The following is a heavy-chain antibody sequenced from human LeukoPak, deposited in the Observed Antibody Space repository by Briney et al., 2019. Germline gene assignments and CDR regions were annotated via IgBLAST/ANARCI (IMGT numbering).Heavy chain of an antibody. Sequence: PGGSLRLSCAASGFTFDDSAMHWVRQAPGKGLEWVSGISYNSGTIGYADSVKGRFTISRDNSQNMLYLQMNSLRAEDTAVYYCAKVHSSLTFLLDYYYYYMDVWGKGTTVTVSS. J-gene: IGHJ6*03. D-gene: IGHD3-3*02. CDR2: ISYNSGTI. V-gene: IGHV3-9*01. CDR1: GFTFDDSA. CDR3: AKVHSSLTFLLDYYYYYMDV.